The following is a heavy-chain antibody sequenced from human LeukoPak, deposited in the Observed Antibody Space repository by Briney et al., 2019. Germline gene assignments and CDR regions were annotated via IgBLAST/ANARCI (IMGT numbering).Heavy chain of an antibody. V-gene: IGHV3-23*01. CDR3: AKGLLWFGELSS. Sequence: PGRSLRLSCAASGFTFSSYAMHWVRQAPGKGLEWVSSISGSGGSTYYADSVKGRFTNSRDNFKNTMYLQMNSLRAEDTAIYYCAKGLLWFGELSSWGQGTLVTVSS. J-gene: IGHJ4*02. CDR2: ISGSGGST. CDR1: GFTFSSYA. D-gene: IGHD3-10*01.